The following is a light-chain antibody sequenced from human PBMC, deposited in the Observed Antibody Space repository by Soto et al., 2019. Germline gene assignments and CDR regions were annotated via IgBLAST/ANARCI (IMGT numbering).Light chain of an antibody. CDR2: AAS. V-gene: IGKV1-9*01. J-gene: IGKJ4*01. CDR1: QGIRSL. Sequence: DIQLTQSPSFLSASVGDRVTITCRASQGIRSLLTWYQQKPGKAPKLLIYAASTLQSGVPSRFSGGGSGTDFTLTINSLQHEDFATYYCLHFNNFPLTFGGGTKVEVK. CDR3: LHFNNFPLT.